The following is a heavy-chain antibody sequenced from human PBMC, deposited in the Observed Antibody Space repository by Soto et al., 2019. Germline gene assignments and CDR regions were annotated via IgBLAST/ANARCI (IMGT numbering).Heavy chain of an antibody. CDR1: GDSISTYY. J-gene: IGHJ5*02. V-gene: IGHV4-59*01. CDR3: ARAELSRFDP. Sequence: PSETLSLTCTVSGDSISTYYWGWIRQPPGMGLEWIGYIYYSGRTDYNPSLKSRVTISVDTSKNQFSLKLSSVTAADTAVYYCARAELSRFDPWGQGTLVTVSS. CDR2: IYYSGRT. D-gene: IGHD2-15*01.